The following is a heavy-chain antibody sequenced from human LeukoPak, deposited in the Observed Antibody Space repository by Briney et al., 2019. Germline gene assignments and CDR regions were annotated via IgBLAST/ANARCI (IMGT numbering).Heavy chain of an antibody. J-gene: IGHJ4*02. CDR2: IYRSGST. V-gene: IGHV4-30-2*01. D-gene: IGHD4-17*01. CDR3: ARGHDYGDFFDY. CDR1: GVSISSGGYS. Sequence: KASQTLSLTCAVSGVSISSGGYSWSWIRQPPGKGLEWIGYIYRSGSTYYNPSLKSRVTISVDRSKNQFSLKLSSVTAADTAVYYCARGHDYGDFFDYWGQGTLVTVSS.